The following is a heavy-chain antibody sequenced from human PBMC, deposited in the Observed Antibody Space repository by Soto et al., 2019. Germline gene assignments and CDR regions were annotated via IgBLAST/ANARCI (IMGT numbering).Heavy chain of an antibody. Sequence: QVQLVQSGAEVRKPGSSVKVSCKTSGGLISKYSFNWVRQAPGQGLEWMGGVLPISGSTDYAQKFQGRLTVTAEGSSSTVFMEFSMLRSDDTANYYCATIRVRGGPLRFEDGGQGMLISVS. CDR1: GGLISKYS. CDR3: ATIRVRGGPLRFED. J-gene: IGHJ4*01. CDR2: VLPISGST. D-gene: IGHD5-12*01. V-gene: IGHV1-69*01.